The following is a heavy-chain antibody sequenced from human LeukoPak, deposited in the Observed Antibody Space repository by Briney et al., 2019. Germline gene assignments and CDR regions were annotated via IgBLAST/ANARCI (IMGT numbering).Heavy chain of an antibody. CDR2: ISSSSYI. CDR3: AKGGCSSTSCYGNS. J-gene: IGHJ4*02. Sequence: PGGSLRLSCAASGFTFSSYSMNWVRQAPGKGLEWVSSISSSSYIYYADSVKGRFTISRDNAKNSLYLQMDSLRAEDTAVYYCAKGGCSSTSCYGNSWGQGTLVTVSS. V-gene: IGHV3-21*01. D-gene: IGHD2-2*01. CDR1: GFTFSSYS.